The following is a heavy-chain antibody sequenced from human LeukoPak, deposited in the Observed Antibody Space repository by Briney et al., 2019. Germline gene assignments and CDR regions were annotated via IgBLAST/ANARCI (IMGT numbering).Heavy chain of an antibody. CDR3: AKDGEYCSGGSCLDY. V-gene: IGHV3-7*01. D-gene: IGHD2-15*01. CDR2: IKQDGSEK. Sequence: PGGSLRLSCAASGFTFSNYWMSWVRQAPGKGLEWVANIKQDGSEKYYADSVKGRFTISRDNSKNTLYLQMNSLRAEDTAVYYCAKDGEYCSGGSCLDYWGQGTLVTVSS. J-gene: IGHJ4*02. CDR1: GFTFSNYW.